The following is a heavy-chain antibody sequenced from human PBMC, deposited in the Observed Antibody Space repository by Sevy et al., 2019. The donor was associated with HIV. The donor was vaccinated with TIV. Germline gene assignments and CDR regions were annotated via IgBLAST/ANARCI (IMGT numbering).Heavy chain of an antibody. Sequence: GGSLRLSCTASGFSFSNYVMAWVRQAPGKGLEWVSSVSPTSLSTYYAESVKGRFTISRDNSKNPLYLQMNSLRAEYTAIYYCAKLHSRMIPGNGALDYWGRGTLVTVSS. J-gene: IGHJ4*01. D-gene: IGHD2-8*01. CDR1: GFSFSNYV. CDR3: AKLHSRMIPGNGALDY. V-gene: IGHV3-23*01. CDR2: VSPTSLST.